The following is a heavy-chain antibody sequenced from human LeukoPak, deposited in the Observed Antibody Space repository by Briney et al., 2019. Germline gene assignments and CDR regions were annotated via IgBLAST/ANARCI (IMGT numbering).Heavy chain of an antibody. CDR1: GFTFSSYA. J-gene: IGHJ4*02. Sequence: PGGSLRLSCAASGFTFSSYAMSWVRQAPGKGLEWVSAITGSGGNTYYADSVKGRFTISRDNSKNTLYLQMNSLRAEDTAIYYCAKGNYGYYFDYWGQGTLVTVSS. V-gene: IGHV3-23*01. CDR2: ITGSGGNT. CDR3: AKGNYGYYFDY. D-gene: IGHD4-11*01.